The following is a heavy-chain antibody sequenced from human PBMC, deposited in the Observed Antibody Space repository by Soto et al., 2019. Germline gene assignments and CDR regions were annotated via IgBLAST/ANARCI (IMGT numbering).Heavy chain of an antibody. Sequence: PSETLSLTCAVSSFSSSSRYYWGWIRQRPGKGLEWIGSIYHSGTTNYSPSLKSRVTISIDTSKNQFSLTLTSVTAADAAVYYCASCVSTACYRTWGIQFLDLWGQG. CDR3: ASCVSTACYRTWGIQFLDL. J-gene: IGHJ5*02. V-gene: IGHV4-38-2*01. CDR1: SFSSSSRYY. CDR2: IYHSGTT. D-gene: IGHD2-2*01.